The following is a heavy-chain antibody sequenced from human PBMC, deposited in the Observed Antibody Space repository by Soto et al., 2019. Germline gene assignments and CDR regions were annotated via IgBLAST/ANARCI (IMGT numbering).Heavy chain of an antibody. CDR3: ARSKGWSIGRGMSDAFDI. CDR1: GGTFSSYT. V-gene: IGHV1-69*02. J-gene: IGHJ3*02. Sequence: QVQLVQSGAEVKKPGSSVKVSCKASGGTFSSYTISWVRQAPGQGLEWMGRIIPILGIANYAQKFQGRVTITADKFTSTAYMELSSLRSEDTAVYYCARSKGWSIGRGMSDAFDIWGQGTMVTVSS. D-gene: IGHD6-19*01. CDR2: IIPILGIA.